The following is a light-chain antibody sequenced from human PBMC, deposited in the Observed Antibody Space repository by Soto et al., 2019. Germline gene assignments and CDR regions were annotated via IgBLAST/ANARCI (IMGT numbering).Light chain of an antibody. J-gene: IGKJ1*01. CDR3: HQYGSSPWT. CDR1: QSVSSSY. Sequence: EIVLTQSPGPLSLSPGERAPPSCRASQSVSSSYLAWYQQKPGQAPRLLIYGASSRATGIPDRFSGSGSGTDFTLTISRLEPEDFAVXYCHQYGSSPWTFGQGTKVDIK. CDR2: GAS. V-gene: IGKV3-20*01.